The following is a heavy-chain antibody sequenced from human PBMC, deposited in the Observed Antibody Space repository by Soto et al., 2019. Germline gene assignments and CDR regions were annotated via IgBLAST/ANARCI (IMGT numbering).Heavy chain of an antibody. CDR1: RFTFSTYA. J-gene: IGHJ3*02. Sequence: GESLKISCAASRFTFSTYAMSWVRQAPGKGLEWVSTISDSGSSTYYADSVKGRFTISRDNSKSTLYLQMNSLRAEDTAIYYCAKGGVVVLIATAAYDAFDIWGQGTKVTVSS. D-gene: IGHD2-21*01. V-gene: IGHV3-23*01. CDR3: AKGGVVVLIATAAYDAFDI. CDR2: ISDSGSST.